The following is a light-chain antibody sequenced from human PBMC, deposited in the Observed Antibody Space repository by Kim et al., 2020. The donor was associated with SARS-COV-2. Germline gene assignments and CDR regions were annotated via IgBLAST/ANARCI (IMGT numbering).Light chain of an antibody. CDR2: GAS. V-gene: IGKV1-9*01. J-gene: IGKJ3*01. Sequence: TQLTQSPSSLSASVGDRVTITCRASQDIRSSLAWYQQMPAKAPRLLIYGASTLQSGVPSRFSGSGSGTTFTLTISNLQPEDFASYFCQQLDNYPLTFGPGTKVDIK. CDR3: QQLDNYPLT. CDR1: QDIRSS.